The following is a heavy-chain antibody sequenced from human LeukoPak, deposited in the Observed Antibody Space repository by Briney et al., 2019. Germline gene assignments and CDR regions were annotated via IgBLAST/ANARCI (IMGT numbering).Heavy chain of an antibody. CDR2: IYHSGST. V-gene: IGHV4-38-2*01. Sequence: PSETLSLTCAVSDYSISSGHYWGWIRQPPGKGLEWIGSIYHSGSTYYNPSLKSRVTISVDTSKNQFSLKLSSVTAADTAVYYCARFGGYLVTLYDAFDIWGQGTMVTVSS. CDR3: ARFGGYLVTLYDAFDI. J-gene: IGHJ3*02. D-gene: IGHD3-16*01. CDR1: DYSISSGHY.